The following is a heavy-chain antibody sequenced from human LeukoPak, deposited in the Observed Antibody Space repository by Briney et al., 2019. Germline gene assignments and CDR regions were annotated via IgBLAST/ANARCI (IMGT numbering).Heavy chain of an antibody. D-gene: IGHD5-12*01. CDR1: GFTFSGHA. CDR2: TSYDGSNK. J-gene: IGHJ4*02. Sequence: AGGSLRLSCAASGFTFSGHAMHWVRQAPGKGLECLAVTSYDGSNKYYADSVKGRFTISRDNSKNTVYLQMNSLRAEDTALYYCARDKAPSHIAVLDYWGQGTLVTVYS. V-gene: IGHV3-30*04. CDR3: ARDKAPSHIAVLDY.